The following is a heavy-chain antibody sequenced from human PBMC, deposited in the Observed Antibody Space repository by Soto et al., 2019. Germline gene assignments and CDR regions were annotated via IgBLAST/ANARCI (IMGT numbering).Heavy chain of an antibody. CDR2: INHSGST. D-gene: IGHD3-22*01. Sequence: SETLSLTCAVYGGSFSGYYWSWIRQPPGKGLEWIGEINHSGSTNYNPSLKSRVTISVDTSKNQFSLKLSSVTAADTAVYYCARMIAVHYYYMDVWGKGTTVTVSS. J-gene: IGHJ6*03. V-gene: IGHV4-34*01. CDR1: GGSFSGYY. CDR3: ARMIAVHYYYMDV.